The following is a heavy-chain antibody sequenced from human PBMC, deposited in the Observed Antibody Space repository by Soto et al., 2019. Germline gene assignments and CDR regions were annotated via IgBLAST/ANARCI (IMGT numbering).Heavy chain of an antibody. D-gene: IGHD3-10*01. CDR2: IYYSGST. J-gene: IGHJ6*02. Sequence: SETLSLTCNVSGGSIGSGDYYWSWIRQPPGKGLEWIGCIYYSGSTYYNPSLKSRVTISVDTSKNQLSLRLSSVTAADTAVYYCARDDRGRRFYYGSGSYSGYYYGMDVWGQGTTVTVSS. CDR1: GGSIGSGDYY. CDR3: ARDDRGRRFYYGSGSYSGYYYGMDV. V-gene: IGHV4-30-4*01.